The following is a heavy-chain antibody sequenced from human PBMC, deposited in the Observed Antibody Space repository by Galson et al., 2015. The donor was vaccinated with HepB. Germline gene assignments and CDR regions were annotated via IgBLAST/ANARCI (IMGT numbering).Heavy chain of an antibody. CDR1: GFTFSSYS. CDR3: ARGLLRFGELSVGLFDY. CDR2: ISSSSSYI. V-gene: IGHV3-21*01. J-gene: IGHJ4*02. D-gene: IGHD3-10*01. Sequence: SLRLSCAASGFTFSSYSMNWVRQAPGKGLEWVSSISSSSSYIYYADSVKGRFTVSRDNAKNSLYLQMNSLRAEDTAVYYCARGLLRFGELSVGLFDYWGQGTLVTVSS.